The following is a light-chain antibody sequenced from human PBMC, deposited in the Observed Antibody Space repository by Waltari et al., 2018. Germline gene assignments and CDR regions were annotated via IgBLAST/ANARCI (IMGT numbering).Light chain of an antibody. J-gene: IGLJ3*02. Sequence: QSVVTQPPSASGTPGQTVTISCSGSSSNIGHNSVSWYQQLPGTAPKLLIFNNDQRPSGVPDRFSGSKSGTSASLAIRGLQSEDEADYDCASWADSLNGPVLRGGTKLTVL. CDR2: NND. CDR3: ASWADSLNGPV. V-gene: IGLV1-44*01. CDR1: SSNIGHNS.